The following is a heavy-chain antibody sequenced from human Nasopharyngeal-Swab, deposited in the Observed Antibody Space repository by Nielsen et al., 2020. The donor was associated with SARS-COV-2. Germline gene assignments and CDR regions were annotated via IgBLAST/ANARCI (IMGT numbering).Heavy chain of an antibody. J-gene: IGHJ6*02. CDR3: ARDRQPQRYRGMDV. D-gene: IGHD1-14*01. Sequence: GESLKISCAASGFMISSYWMSWVRQAPGKGLEWVANIKQDGSEKHYVGSVKGRFTISRDNAKNSVYLQMNSLRAEDTAVYYCARDRQPQRYRGMDVWGQGTTVTVSS. V-gene: IGHV3-7*03. CDR1: GFMISSYW. CDR2: IKQDGSEK.